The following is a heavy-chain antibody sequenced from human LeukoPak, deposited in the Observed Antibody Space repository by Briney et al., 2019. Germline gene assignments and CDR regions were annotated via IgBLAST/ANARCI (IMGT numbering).Heavy chain of an antibody. V-gene: IGHV3-23*01. CDR2: TVGGGSPNT. CDR1: GFYFANYA. Sequence: GGSLRLSCAASGFYFANYAMSWVRQAPGKGLEWVSATVGGGSPNTYHADSVKGRFTISRDNAKNSLYLQMNSLRAEDTAVYYCARDDGSYYDSSGFDYWGQGTLVTVSS. CDR3: ARDDGSYYDSSGFDY. D-gene: IGHD3-22*01. J-gene: IGHJ4*02.